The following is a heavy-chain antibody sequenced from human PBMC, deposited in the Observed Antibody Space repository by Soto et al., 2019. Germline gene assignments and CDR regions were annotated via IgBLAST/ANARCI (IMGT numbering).Heavy chain of an antibody. CDR1: GSIFSGYG. CDR2: IWDDGSNK. V-gene: IGHV3-33*01. CDR3: ARDGIGGTVFRGFCDY. D-gene: IGHD1-7*01. Sequence: QKYLVESGGGVVQPGGSLRLSCVASGSIFSGYGMHWVRQAPGKGLEWVAVIWDDGSNKYYADSVKGRFTISRDKSKNMLYLQMDSLRAEDTAVYYCARDGIGGTVFRGFCDYWGQGTLVTVSS. J-gene: IGHJ4*02.